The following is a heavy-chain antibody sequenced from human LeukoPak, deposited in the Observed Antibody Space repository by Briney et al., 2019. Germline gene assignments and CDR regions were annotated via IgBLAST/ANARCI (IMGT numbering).Heavy chain of an antibody. CDR2: MNPNSGNT. J-gene: IGHJ3*02. D-gene: IGHD5-18*01. CDR3: AISRGTAMVPDAFDI. V-gene: IGHV1-8*03. Sequence: GASVKVSCKASGYTSTGYYMHWVRQATGQGLEWMGWMNPNSGNTGYAQRFQGRVTITRNTSISTAYMELSSLRSEDTAVYYCAISRGTAMVPDAFDIWGQGTMVTVSS. CDR1: GYTSTGYY.